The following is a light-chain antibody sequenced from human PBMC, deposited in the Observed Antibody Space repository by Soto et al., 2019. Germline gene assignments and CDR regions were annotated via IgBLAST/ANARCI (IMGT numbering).Light chain of an antibody. J-gene: IGLJ7*01. CDR3: CSYAGTTWV. Sequence: QSALTQPASVSGSPGQSITISCTGTSSDVGSYNLVSWYQQHPGKAPKLMIYEGSKRPSGVSNRFSVSKSGNTASLTISGLQAEDEADYYCCSYAGTTWVFGGGTQLTVL. CDR2: EGS. CDR1: SSDVGSYNL. V-gene: IGLV2-23*01.